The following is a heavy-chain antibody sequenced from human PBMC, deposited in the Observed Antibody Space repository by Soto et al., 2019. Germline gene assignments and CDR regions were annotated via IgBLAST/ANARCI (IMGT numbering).Heavy chain of an antibody. Sequence: GGSLRLSCAASGFTFSSYEMNWVRQAPGKGLEWVSYISSSGSTIYYADSVKGRFTISRDNAKNSLYLQMNSLRAEDTAVYYCARDRGRYFDPRSRTGYWFDPWGQGTLVTVSS. D-gene: IGHD3-9*01. V-gene: IGHV3-48*03. J-gene: IGHJ5*02. CDR3: ARDRGRYFDPRSRTGYWFDP. CDR2: ISSSGSTI. CDR1: GFTFSSYE.